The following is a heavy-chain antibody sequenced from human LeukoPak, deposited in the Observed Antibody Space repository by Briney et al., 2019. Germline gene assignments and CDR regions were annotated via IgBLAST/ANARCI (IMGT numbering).Heavy chain of an antibody. CDR2: IYYSGST. Sequence: SETLSLTCTVPGGSISSGGYYWSWIRQHPGKGLEWIGYIYYSGSTYYNPSLKSRVTISVDTSKNQFSLKLSSVTAADTAVYYCARFYDSSGYYHDYWGQGTLVTVSS. CDR3: ARFYDSSGYYHDY. J-gene: IGHJ4*02. D-gene: IGHD3-22*01. CDR1: GGSISSGGYY. V-gene: IGHV4-31*03.